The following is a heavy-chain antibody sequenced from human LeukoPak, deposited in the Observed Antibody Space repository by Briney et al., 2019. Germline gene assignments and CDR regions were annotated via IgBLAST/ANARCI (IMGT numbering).Heavy chain of an antibody. Sequence: SETLSLTCTVSGGPISSYYWSWIRQPARKALEWIGRIYTSGSTNYNPSLKSGFTISVDTSKNQFSLKLSSVTAADTAVYYCARETQNYYYYMDVWGKGTTVTVSS. CDR3: ARETQNYYYYMDV. V-gene: IGHV4-4*07. J-gene: IGHJ6*03. CDR2: IYTSGST. CDR1: GGPISSYY.